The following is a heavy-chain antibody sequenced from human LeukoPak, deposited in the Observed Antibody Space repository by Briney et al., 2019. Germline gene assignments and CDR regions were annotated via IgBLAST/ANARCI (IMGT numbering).Heavy chain of an antibody. J-gene: IGHJ4*02. CDR1: GFTFSNYA. V-gene: IGHV3-23*01. Sequence: PGGSLRLSCAASGFTFSNYAMSWVRQAPGKGLEWVSSLSGSGGSTNYADSVKGRFTIYRDNSKNTLYPQMNSLGTGDTAVYYCARLVSSGWSFFDYWGQGTLVTVSS. CDR3: ARLVSSGWSFFDY. CDR2: LSGSGGST. D-gene: IGHD6-19*01.